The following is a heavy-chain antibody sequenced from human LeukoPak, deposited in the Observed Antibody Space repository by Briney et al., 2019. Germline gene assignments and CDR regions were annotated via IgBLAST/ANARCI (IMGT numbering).Heavy chain of an antibody. CDR3: ARDFFTLGRVCHI. J-gene: IGHJ3*02. V-gene: IGHV3-30-3*01. CDR2: ISYDGSNK. Sequence: GGSLRLSCAASGFTFSSYAMHWVRQAPGKGLEWVAVISYDGSNKYYADSVKGRFTISRDNSKNTLYLQMNGLRAEDTAVYYCARDFFTLGRVCHIWGQGTMVTVSS. D-gene: IGHD1-26*01. CDR1: GFTFSSYA.